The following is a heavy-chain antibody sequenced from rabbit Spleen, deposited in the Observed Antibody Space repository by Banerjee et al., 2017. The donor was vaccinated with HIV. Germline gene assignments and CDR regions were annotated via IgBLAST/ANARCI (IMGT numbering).Heavy chain of an antibody. V-gene: IGHV1S40*01. CDR3: ARDTSSSFSSYGMDL. CDR1: GFSFSGSHY. CDR2: IYAGGSGAT. Sequence: QSLEESGGDLVKPGASLTLTCTASGFSFSGSHYMCWVRQAPGKGLEWIACIYAGGSGATAYATWAKGRFTISKTSSTTVTLQMTSLTAADTATYFCARDTSSSFSSYGMDLWGQGTLVTVS. D-gene: IGHD1-1*01. J-gene: IGHJ6*01.